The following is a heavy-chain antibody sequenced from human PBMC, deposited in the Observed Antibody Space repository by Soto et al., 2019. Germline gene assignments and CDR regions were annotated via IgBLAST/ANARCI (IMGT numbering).Heavy chain of an antibody. J-gene: IGHJ4*02. V-gene: IGHV4-39*01. CDR2: IYYSGST. D-gene: IGHD2-15*01. CDR3: ARTLYCSGGSCYSVPIDY. Sequence: ETLSLTCTVSGGSISSSSYYWGWIRQPPGKGLEWIGSIYYSGSTYYNPSLKSRVTISVDTSKNQFSLKLSSVTAADTAVYYCARTLYCSGGSCYSVPIDYWGQGTLVTVSS. CDR1: GGSISSSSYY.